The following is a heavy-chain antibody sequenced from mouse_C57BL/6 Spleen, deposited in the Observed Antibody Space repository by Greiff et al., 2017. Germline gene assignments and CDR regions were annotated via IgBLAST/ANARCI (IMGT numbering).Heavy chain of an antibody. CDR3: ERGPYGYYAMDY. CDR2: ISYDGSN. CDR1: GYSITSGYY. Sequence: EVQLQQSGPGLVKPSQSLSLTCSVTGYSITSGYYWNWIRQFPGNKLEWMGYISYDGSNNYNPSLKNRISLTRDTSKNQVFLKLNSVTTEDTATYYCERGPYGYYAMDYWGQGTSVSVSS. D-gene: IGHD1-1*02. V-gene: IGHV3-6*01. J-gene: IGHJ4*01.